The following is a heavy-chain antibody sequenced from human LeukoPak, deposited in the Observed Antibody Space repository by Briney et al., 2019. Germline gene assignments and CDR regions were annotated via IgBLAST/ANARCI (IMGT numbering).Heavy chain of an antibody. CDR2: IYYSGST. Sequence: SETLSLTCTVSGGSISSYYWSWLRQPPGKELEWIGYIYYSGSTNYNPSLKSRVTISVDPSKNQFSLKLSSVTAADTAVYYCAGSDYWGQGTLVTVSS. J-gene: IGHJ4*02. V-gene: IGHV4-59*01. CDR3: AGSDY. CDR1: GGSISSYY.